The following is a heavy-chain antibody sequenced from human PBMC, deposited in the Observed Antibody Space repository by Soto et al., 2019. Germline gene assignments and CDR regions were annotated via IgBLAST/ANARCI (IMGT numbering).Heavy chain of an antibody. D-gene: IGHD4-17*01. CDR1: GFTFSSYS. J-gene: IGHJ4*02. V-gene: IGHV3-48*01. CDR2: ISSSSSTI. CDR3: ARTLYGDNVDY. Sequence: PGGSLRLSCAASGFTFSSYSMNWVRQAPGKGLEWVSYISSSSSTIYYADSVKGRFTISRDNSKNTLYLQMNSLRAEDTAVYYCARTLYGDNVDYWGQGTLVTVSS.